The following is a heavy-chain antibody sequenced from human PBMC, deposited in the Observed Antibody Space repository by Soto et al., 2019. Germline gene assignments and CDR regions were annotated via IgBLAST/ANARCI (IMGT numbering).Heavy chain of an antibody. D-gene: IGHD4-4*01. CDR3: AHRRSVEATITGYYFDY. CDR1: GFSLSTSGVG. CDR2: IYWNDDK. V-gene: IGHV2-5*01. J-gene: IGHJ4*02. Sequence: SGPTLVNPTQTLTLTCTFSGFSLSTSGVGVGWIRQPPGKALEWLALIYWNDDKRYSPSLKSRLTITKDTSKNQVVLTMTNMDPVDTATYYCAHRRSVEATITGYYFDYWGQGALVTVSS.